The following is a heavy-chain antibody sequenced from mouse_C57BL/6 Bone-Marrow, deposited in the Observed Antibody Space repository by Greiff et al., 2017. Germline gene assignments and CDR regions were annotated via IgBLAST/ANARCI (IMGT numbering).Heavy chain of an antibody. CDR2: ISSGGSYT. CDR1: GFTFSSYG. J-gene: IGHJ4*01. Sequence: EVKVVESGGDLVKPGGSLKLSCAASGFTFSSYGMSWVRQTPDKRLEWVATISSGGSYTYYPDSVKGRVTIVRDNAKNTLYLQMSSLKSEDTAMYYCARRGYYYAMDYWGQGTSVTVAS. CDR3: ARRGYYYAMDY. V-gene: IGHV5-6*02.